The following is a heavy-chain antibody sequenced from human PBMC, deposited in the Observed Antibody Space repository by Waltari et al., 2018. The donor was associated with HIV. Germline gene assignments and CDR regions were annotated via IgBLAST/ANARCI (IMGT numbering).Heavy chain of an antibody. J-gene: IGHJ6*02. CDR3: ARDWDVTTACMDV. CDR1: GASMRSSSDF. Sequence: QVKLQESGPGLVTPSATLSLTCVVSGASMRSSSDFWGWIRQAPGKGVEWIGSMFYTGSSYYNPSLKSRVNISIDTWNNQFSLKMTSVTAADTAVYYWARDWDVTTACMDVWGQGTTVTVSS. CDR2: MFYTGSS. D-gene: IGHD1-26*01. V-gene: IGHV4-39*07.